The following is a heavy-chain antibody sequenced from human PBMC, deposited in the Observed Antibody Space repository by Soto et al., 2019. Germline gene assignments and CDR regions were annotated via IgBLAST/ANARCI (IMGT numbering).Heavy chain of an antibody. CDR3: ARVIGISGMDV. CDR2: INSDGSST. V-gene: IGHV3-74*01. D-gene: IGHD1-20*01. J-gene: IGHJ6*02. Sequence: PGGSLRLSCAASGFTFSSYWMHWVRQAPGKGLVWVSRINSDGSSTSYADSVKGRFTISRDNAKNTLYLQMNSLRAEDTDVYYCARVIGISGMDVWGQGTTVTVS. CDR1: GFTFSSYW.